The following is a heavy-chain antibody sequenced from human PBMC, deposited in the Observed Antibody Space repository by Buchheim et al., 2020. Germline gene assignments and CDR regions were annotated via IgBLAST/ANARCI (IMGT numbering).Heavy chain of an antibody. CDR2: ISPIFGTP. CDR3: ALEERAHTFGEGTNWFDP. J-gene: IGHJ5*02. V-gene: IGHV1-69*06. D-gene: IGHD2-21*01. Sequence: QLQLVQSGAEMKKPGSSVKVSCKVSGGTYSGNDVSWVRQAPGQGLEWMGRISPIFGTPNYAQRFQGRVSFTADTSPTTAYMELTSLISDDTAIYYCALEERAHTFGEGTNWFDPWGQGTL. CDR1: GGTYSGND.